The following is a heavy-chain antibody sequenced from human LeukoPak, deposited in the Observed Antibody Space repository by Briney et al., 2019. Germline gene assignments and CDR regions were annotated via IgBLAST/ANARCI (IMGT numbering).Heavy chain of an antibody. CDR1: GYSFTSYW. CDR2: IYPGDSDT. J-gene: IGHJ4*02. Sequence: ESLKISCKGSGYSFTSYWIGWVRQMPGKGLEWMGIIYPGDSDTRYSPSFQGQVTISADKSISTAYLQWSSLKASDTAMYYCARRPRGSDTDYYFDYWGQGTLVTVSS. V-gene: IGHV5-51*01. D-gene: IGHD2-15*01. CDR3: ARRPRGSDTDYYFDY.